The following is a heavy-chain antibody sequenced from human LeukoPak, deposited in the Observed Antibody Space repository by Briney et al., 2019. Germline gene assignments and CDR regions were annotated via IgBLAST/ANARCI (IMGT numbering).Heavy chain of an antibody. V-gene: IGHV4-30-2*01. CDR3: ARGIAVAGTPYYGMDV. J-gene: IGHJ6*02. CDR1: GGSFSGYS. Sequence: SETLSLTCAVYGGSFSGYSWSWIRQPPGKGLEWIGYIYHSGSTYYNPSLKSRVTISVDRSKNQFSLKLSSVTAADTAVYYCARGIAVAGTPYYGMDVWGQGITVTVSS. CDR2: IYHSGST. D-gene: IGHD6-19*01.